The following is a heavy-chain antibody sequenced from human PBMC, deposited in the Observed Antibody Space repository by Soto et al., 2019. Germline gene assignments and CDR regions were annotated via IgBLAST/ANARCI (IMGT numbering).Heavy chain of an antibody. CDR1: GGSINSSDHF. CDR3: ARQRVLSTNMFITSFDP. J-gene: IGHJ5*02. Sequence: ETLTLTCTLSGGSINSSDHFWGWIRQTPGKGLEWIGSVYYTETTYYNPSLKSPVTISVETSRNTFSLKVNSVTAADTGIYYCARQRVLSTNMFITSFDPWGQGTLVTVSS. V-gene: IGHV4-39*01. CDR2: VYYTETT. D-gene: IGHD3-10*02.